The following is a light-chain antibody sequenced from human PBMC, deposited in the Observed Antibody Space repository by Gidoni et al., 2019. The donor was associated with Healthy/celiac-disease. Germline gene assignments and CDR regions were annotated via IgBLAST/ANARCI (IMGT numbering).Light chain of an antibody. J-gene: IGLJ3*02. V-gene: IGLV1-44*01. Sequence: QSVLTQPPSASGTPGQRVTISCSGSSSNIGSKTVNWYQQIPGMAPKLLIYSTNQRPSGVPDRFSGSKSGTSASLAISGLQSEDEADYYCATWDDSLNGWVFGGGTKLTVL. CDR3: ATWDDSLNGWV. CDR1: SSNIGSKT. CDR2: STN.